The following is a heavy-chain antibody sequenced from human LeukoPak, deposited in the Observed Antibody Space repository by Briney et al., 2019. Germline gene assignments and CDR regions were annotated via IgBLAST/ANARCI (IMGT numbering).Heavy chain of an antibody. CDR1: GGSISTYY. CDR3: ARAQGSSWYVADY. V-gene: IGHV4-59*01. D-gene: IGHD6-13*01. J-gene: IGHJ4*02. CDR2: IYYSGST. Sequence: SETLSLTCTVSGGSISTYYWSWIRQPPGKGLEWIGYIYYSGSTNYNPSLKSRVTISVDTSKNQFSLKLSSVTAADTAVYYCARAQGSSWYVADYWGQGTLVPVSS.